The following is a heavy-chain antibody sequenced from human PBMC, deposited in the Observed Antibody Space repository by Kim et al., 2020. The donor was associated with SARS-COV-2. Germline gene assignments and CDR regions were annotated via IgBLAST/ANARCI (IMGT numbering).Heavy chain of an antibody. CDR3: ASSSGSDP. D-gene: IGHD3-22*01. CDR1: GFTFSSYA. Sequence: GALRLSCAASGFTFSSYAMHWVRQAPGKGLEWVAVISYDGSNKYYADSVKGRFTISRDNSKNTLYLQMNSLRAEDTAVYYCASSSGSDPWGQGTLVTVSS. J-gene: IGHJ5*02. V-gene: IGHV3-30-3*01. CDR2: ISYDGSNK.